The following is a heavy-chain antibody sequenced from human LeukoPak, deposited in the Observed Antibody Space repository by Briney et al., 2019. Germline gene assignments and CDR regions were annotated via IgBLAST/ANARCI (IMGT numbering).Heavy chain of an antibody. J-gene: IGHJ5*02. CDR3: ARGGFGYGDYDAVTWFDP. CDR2: INHSGST. V-gene: IGHV4-34*01. CDR1: GGSFSGYY. Sequence: ASETLSLTCAVYGGSFSGYYWSWIRQPPGKGLERIGEINHSGSTNYNPSLKSRATISVDTSKNQFSLKLSSVTAADTAVYYCARGGFGYGDYDAVTWFDPWGQGTLVTVSS. D-gene: IGHD4-17*01.